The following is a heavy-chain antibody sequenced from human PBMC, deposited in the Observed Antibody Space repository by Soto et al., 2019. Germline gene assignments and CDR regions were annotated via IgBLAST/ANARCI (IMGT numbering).Heavy chain of an antibody. Sequence: GESLKISCKGSGYSFTSYWIGWVRQMPGKGLEWMGIIYPGDSDTRYSPSFQGQVTISADKSISTAYLQWSSLKASDTAMYYCALPPITGTTQGVYYYYGMDVWGQGTTVTVSS. CDR2: IYPGDSDT. D-gene: IGHD1-7*01. CDR3: ALPPITGTTQGVYYYYGMDV. J-gene: IGHJ6*02. V-gene: IGHV5-51*01. CDR1: GYSFTSYW.